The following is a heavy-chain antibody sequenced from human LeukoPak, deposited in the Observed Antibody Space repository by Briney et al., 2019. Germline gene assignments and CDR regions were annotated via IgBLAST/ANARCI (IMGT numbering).Heavy chain of an antibody. V-gene: IGHV3-30*02. D-gene: IGHD3-22*01. CDR2: IQDDGATT. J-gene: IGHJ4*02. CDR3: ATQSITLVVVISPFHY. Sequence: PGGPLRLSCAASGLTFSNFPMHWVRQAPGKGLEWVALIQDDGATTNYVDSVRGRFTISRDNSKSTVYLQMNSLKPDDTAVYYCATQSITLVVVISPFHYWGQGTLVTVSS. CDR1: GLTFSNFP.